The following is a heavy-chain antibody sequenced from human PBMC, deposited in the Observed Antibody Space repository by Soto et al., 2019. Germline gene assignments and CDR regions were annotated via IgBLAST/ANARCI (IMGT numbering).Heavy chain of an antibody. CDR1: GGAISGYY. CDR2: TYYSGST. Sequence: QVQLQESGPGLVKPSETLSLTCTVSGGAISGYYWSWVRQPPGRGLEWIGYTYYSGSTNYNPSLMGRVTISVDTSKNQLSLKLSSVTATDTAVYYCARHLYKGRYSYGFILWGQGSLVTVSS. D-gene: IGHD5-18*01. J-gene: IGHJ4*02. V-gene: IGHV4-59*08. CDR3: ARHLYKGRYSYGFIL.